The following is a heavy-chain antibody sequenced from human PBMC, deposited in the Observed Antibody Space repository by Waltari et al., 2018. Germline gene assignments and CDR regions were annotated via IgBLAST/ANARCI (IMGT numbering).Heavy chain of an antibody. CDR3: ARYGGGPYCSGGSCYFDY. CDR1: GFTFTSYW. D-gene: IGHD2-15*01. CDR2: IKQDGSET. Sequence: EVQLVESGGGLVQPGGSLRVSCAASGFTFTSYWMSWIRQAPGKGLEWVANIKQDGSETDYVDSVKGRFTISRDNAKNSLSLQMNSLRAEDTAVYYCARYGGGPYCSGGSCYFDYWGQGTLVTVSS. V-gene: IGHV3-7*01. J-gene: IGHJ4*02.